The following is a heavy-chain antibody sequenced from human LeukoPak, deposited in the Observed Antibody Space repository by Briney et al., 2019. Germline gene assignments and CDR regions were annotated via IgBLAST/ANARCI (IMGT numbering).Heavy chain of an antibody. CDR1: GFPAGGNS. Sequence: GPLLLSCAASGFPAGGNSISGARPAPGKGLGGVSMIYRDGRIFHADSVKGRFTISRDNSRNTLDLQMNSLRVEDTGVYFCARERRRLRVMNVDGDAFDIWGQGTRVTVPS. D-gene: IGHD2/OR15-2a*01. V-gene: IGHV3-53*01. CDR3: ARERRRLRVMNVDGDAFDI. J-gene: IGHJ3*02. CDR2: IYRDGRI.